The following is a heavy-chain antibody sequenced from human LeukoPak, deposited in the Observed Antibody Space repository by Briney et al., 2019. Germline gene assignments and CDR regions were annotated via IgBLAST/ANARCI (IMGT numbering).Heavy chain of an antibody. D-gene: IGHD5-18*01. CDR1: GFTFSSYW. CDR2: IREERGQE. CDR3: ASLDTAKQPLANH. V-gene: IGHV3-7*03. J-gene: IGHJ5*02. Sequence: GGSLRLSCAASGFTFSSYWMSWIRQAPGKGLEWVANIREERGQEYYVDSVKGRFTISKNSAKNSLYLQMNTLRVEDTAMYYCASLDTAKQPLANHWGQGTLVTVSS.